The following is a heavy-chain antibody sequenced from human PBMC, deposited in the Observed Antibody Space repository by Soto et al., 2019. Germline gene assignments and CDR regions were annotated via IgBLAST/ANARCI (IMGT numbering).Heavy chain of an antibody. CDR1: GGSLSSYP. CDR2: IIPIVGLT. J-gene: IGHJ6*03. D-gene: IGHD2-8*02. V-gene: IGHV1-69*02. CDR3: ASTAGGHDACWNYMDV. Sequence: QVQLLQSGSEVKKPGSSVKVSCRASGGSLSSYPVTWVRQAPGQGLEWMGRIIPIVGLTNYAQKFQGRVTSTADKATSTAYMEFSRLRAEATADYSCASTAGGHDACWNYMDVWGKGTTVIVSS.